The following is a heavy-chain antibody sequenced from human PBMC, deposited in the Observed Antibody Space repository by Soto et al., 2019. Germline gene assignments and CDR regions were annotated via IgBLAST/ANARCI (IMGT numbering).Heavy chain of an antibody. J-gene: IGHJ3*01. Sequence: QVQLVESGGGVVQPGRSLRLSCAASGFTFSRYAMHWVRQAPGKGLEWVALTSKDGSTDYYADSARGRFTISRDNSKNTLDLQMNSLRPEDTAVYYCAREPRSVVIGALDVWGQGTMVTVSS. CDR3: AREPRSVVIGALDV. D-gene: IGHD2-15*01. CDR2: TSKDGSTD. CDR1: GFTFSRYA. V-gene: IGHV3-30-3*01.